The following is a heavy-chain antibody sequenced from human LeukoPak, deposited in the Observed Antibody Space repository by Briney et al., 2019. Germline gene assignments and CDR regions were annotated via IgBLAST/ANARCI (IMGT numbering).Heavy chain of an antibody. CDR3: EKDVGLGMPTPYGMDV. J-gene: IGHJ6*02. Sequence: PGGSLRLSCAASGSTFDDYAMHWVRQAPGKGLEWVSDISWNSGSIDYADSVEGRFTLSRDNAKNSLYLQMNSLRAADTALYLCEKDVGLGMPTPYGMDVWGQGTTVTVSS. V-gene: IGHV3-9*01. CDR1: GSTFDDYA. CDR2: ISWNSGSI. D-gene: IGHD7-27*01.